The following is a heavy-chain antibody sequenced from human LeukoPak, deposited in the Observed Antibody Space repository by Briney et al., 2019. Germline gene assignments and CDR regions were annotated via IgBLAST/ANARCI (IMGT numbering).Heavy chain of an antibody. V-gene: IGHV4-39*01. J-gene: IGHJ4*02. Sequence: PSETLSLTCSVSGGSMRRDTEYWGWLRQPPGRGLEWIGNIYYSGNTYYNPSLKSRVTISVDTSKKQFSLKLTSVTATDTAVYYCATYYCGGDCYSGYFDYWGQGTLVTVSS. CDR3: ATYYCGGDCYSGYFDY. D-gene: IGHD2-21*02. CDR2: IYYSGNT. CDR1: GGSMRRDTEY.